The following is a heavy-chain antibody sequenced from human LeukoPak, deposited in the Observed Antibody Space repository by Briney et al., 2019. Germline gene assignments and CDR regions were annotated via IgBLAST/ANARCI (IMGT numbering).Heavy chain of an antibody. CDR3: ARDWRIGSSWWIDY. Sequence: PSETLSLTCTVSGGSISSYYWSWIRQPPGKGLEWIGYIYYSGSTNYNPSLKSRVTISVDTSKNQFSLKLSSVTAAVTAVYYCARDWRIGSSWWIDYWGQGTLVTVSS. V-gene: IGHV4-59*01. D-gene: IGHD6-13*01. J-gene: IGHJ4*02. CDR2: IYYSGST. CDR1: GGSISSYY.